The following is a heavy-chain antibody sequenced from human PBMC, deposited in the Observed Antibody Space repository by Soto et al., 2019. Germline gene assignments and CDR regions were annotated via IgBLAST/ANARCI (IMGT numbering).Heavy chain of an antibody. CDR2: IYYSGST. V-gene: IGHV4-61*01. CDR3: ARAKVATEGLDAFDI. CDR1: GGSVSSGSYY. D-gene: IGHD5-12*01. J-gene: IGHJ3*02. Sequence: QVQLQESGPGLVKPSETLSLTCTVSGGSVSSGSYYWSWIRQPPGKGLEWIGYIYYSGSTNYNPSITSRFTISVDTSKNQFSLKLSSVTAADTAVYYCARAKVATEGLDAFDIWGQGTMVTVSS.